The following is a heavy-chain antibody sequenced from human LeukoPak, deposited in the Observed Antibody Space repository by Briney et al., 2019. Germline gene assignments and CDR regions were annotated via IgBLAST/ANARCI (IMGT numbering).Heavy chain of an antibody. CDR2: TYPGDSDT. CDR1: GYSFTRYW. V-gene: IGHV5-51*01. CDR3: ATYRQAVADAFDF. Sequence: GESLQISSKTFGYSFTRYWIAWVRQVPGEGLEWVGMTYPGDSDTKYSPSFQGHVTISADRSISTAYLQWRSLKASDSAIYYCATYRQAVADAFDFWGQGTMVIVSS. J-gene: IGHJ3*01. D-gene: IGHD4-23*01.